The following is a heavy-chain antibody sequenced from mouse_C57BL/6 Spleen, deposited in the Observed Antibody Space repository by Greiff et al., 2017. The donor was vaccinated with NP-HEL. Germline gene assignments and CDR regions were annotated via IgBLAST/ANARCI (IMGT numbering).Heavy chain of an antibody. J-gene: IGHJ3*01. D-gene: IGHD1-1*01. Sequence: VKLQQPGAELVRPGTSVKLSCKASGYTFTSYWMHWVKQRPGQGLEWIGVIDPSDSYTNYNQKFKGKATLTVDTSSSTAYMQLSSLTSEDSAVYYCARAYGSIFAYWGQGTLVTVSA. CDR2: IDPSDSYT. CDR3: ARAYGSIFAY. V-gene: IGHV1-59*01. CDR1: GYTFTSYW.